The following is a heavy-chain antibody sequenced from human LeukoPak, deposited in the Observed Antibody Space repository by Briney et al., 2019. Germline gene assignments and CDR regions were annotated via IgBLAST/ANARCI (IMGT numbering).Heavy chain of an antibody. V-gene: IGHV3-49*04. CDR2: IRSKAYGGTT. D-gene: IGHD3-10*01. Sequence: PGGSLRLSCTASGFTFGDYAMSWVRQAPGKGLEWVGFIRSKAYGGTTEYAASVKGRFTISRDDSKSIAYLQMNSLKTEDTAVYYCTRDQTLWFGEYQAWFDPWGQGTLVTVSS. J-gene: IGHJ5*02. CDR1: GFTFGDYA. CDR3: TRDQTLWFGEYQAWFDP.